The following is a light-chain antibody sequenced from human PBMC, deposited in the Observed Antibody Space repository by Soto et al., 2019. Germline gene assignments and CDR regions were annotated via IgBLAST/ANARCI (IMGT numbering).Light chain of an antibody. J-gene: IGKJ4*01. CDR3: QQLKTYPVI. Sequence: DIQLTQSPSSLSAAVGDRVTITCRASQGISSFLAWFQQKPGKAPKLLIYGASALQSGVPSRFSSSGSGTEFTLTISSLQPEDFATYYCQQLKTYPVIFGGGTKVEIK. CDR2: GAS. CDR1: QGISSF. V-gene: IGKV1-9*01.